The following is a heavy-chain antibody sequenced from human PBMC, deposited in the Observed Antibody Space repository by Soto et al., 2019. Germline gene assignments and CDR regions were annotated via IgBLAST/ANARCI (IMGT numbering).Heavy chain of an antibody. CDR3: ARESYSSSPGFIDY. D-gene: IGHD6-6*01. CDR1: GFTFSSYA. Sequence: QVQLVESGGGVVQPGRSLRLSCAASGFTFSSYAMHWVRQAPGKGLEWVAVISYDGSNKYYADSVKGRFTISRDNSKNTLYLQMNSLRAEDTAVYYCARESYSSSPGFIDYWGQGTLVTVSS. V-gene: IGHV3-30-3*01. J-gene: IGHJ4*02. CDR2: ISYDGSNK.